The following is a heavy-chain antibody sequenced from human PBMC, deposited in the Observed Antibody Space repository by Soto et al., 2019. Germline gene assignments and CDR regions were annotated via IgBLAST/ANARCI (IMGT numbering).Heavy chain of an antibody. D-gene: IGHD3-22*01. V-gene: IGHV4-59*01. Sequence: PSETLCLTCTVSGGSISSYYLSWIRQPPGKGLEWIGYIYYSGSTNYNPSLKSRVTISIDTSKNQFSLKLSSVTAADTAVYYCAREVYDSSGYLGPRPYYYYYGMDVWGQGTTVTVSS. CDR1: GGSISSYY. CDR3: AREVYDSSGYLGPRPYYYYYGMDV. J-gene: IGHJ6*02. CDR2: IYYSGST.